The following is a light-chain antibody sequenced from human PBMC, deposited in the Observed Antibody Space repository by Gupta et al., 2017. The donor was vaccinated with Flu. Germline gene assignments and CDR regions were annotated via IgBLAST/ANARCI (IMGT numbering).Light chain of an antibody. Sequence: PSALSAYVGDTVTITFRTSQSVGSYLNWHQQSPFEVPDLLLYSTSTRQRAVPSRSLGPGPVTVFSLTVSMLLPEDPATYFSQQSGTAPRTFGQATKV. V-gene: IGKV1-39*01. J-gene: IGKJ1*01. CDR2: STS. CDR3: QQSGTAPRT. CDR1: QSVGSY.